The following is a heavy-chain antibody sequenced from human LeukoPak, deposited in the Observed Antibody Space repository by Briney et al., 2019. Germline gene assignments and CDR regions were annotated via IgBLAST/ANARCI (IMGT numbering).Heavy chain of an antibody. CDR1: DGAINSGDYY. CDR2: GHTSGST. J-gene: IGHJ4*02. V-gene: IGHV4-61*02. D-gene: IGHD6-13*01. CDR3: AREPYSSNWSYFDY. Sequence: SETLSLTCTVSDGAINSGDYYWSWIRQPAGKGLELIGRGHTSGSTNYNPSLKSRVTISVDTSKIRFSLKLSSVTAADTAVYYCAREPYSSNWSYFDYWGQGTLVTVSS.